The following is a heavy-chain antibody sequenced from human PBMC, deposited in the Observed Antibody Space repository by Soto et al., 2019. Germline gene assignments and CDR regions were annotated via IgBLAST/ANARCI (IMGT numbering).Heavy chain of an antibody. CDR1: GGSFSGYY. D-gene: IGHD6-6*01. J-gene: IGHJ4*02. Sequence: SETLSLTCAAYGGSFSGYYWRWIRQPPGKGLEWVGEINHSGSTNYNPSLKSRVTITVDTSKNKFFLTLSSVNAADTAVYYCARGGIAARPFDYWGQGSLVTVSS. CDR2: INHSGST. V-gene: IGHV4-34*01. CDR3: ARGGIAARPFDY.